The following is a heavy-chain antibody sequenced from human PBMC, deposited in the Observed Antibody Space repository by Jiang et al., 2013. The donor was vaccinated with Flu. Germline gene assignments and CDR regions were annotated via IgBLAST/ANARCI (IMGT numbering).Heavy chain of an antibody. Sequence: SGAEVKKPGASVKVSCKASGYTFTNYYTHWVRQAPGQGLEWMGIINPSGGNTSYAQKFQGRVTMTRDTSTSTVYMELTSLRSEDTAVYYCASGGEEGMVRGVFYYFYAMDVWGQGTTVTVSS. CDR2: INPSGGNT. V-gene: IGHV1-46*01. CDR3: ASGGEEGMVRGVFYYFYAMDV. J-gene: IGHJ6*02. CDR1: GYTFTNYY. D-gene: IGHD3-10*01.